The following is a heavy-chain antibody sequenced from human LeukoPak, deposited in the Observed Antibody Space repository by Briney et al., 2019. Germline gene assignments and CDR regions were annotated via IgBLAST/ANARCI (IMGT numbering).Heavy chain of an antibody. Sequence: PSETLSLTCTVSVGSISSSSYYWGWIRQPPGKGLGWIGSIYYSGSTYYNPSLKSRVTISVDTSKNQFSLKLSSVTAADTAVYYCARRAAGTEGDYWGQGTLVTVSS. V-gene: IGHV4-39*01. D-gene: IGHD6-13*01. J-gene: IGHJ4*02. CDR2: IYYSGST. CDR1: VGSISSSSYY. CDR3: ARRAAGTEGDY.